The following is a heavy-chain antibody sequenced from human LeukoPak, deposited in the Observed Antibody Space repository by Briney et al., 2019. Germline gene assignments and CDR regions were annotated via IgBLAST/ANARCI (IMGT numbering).Heavy chain of an antibody. J-gene: IGHJ4*02. CDR3: ATSDPYGDSLIAS. CDR1: GFTFSGLA. D-gene: IGHD4-17*01. Sequence: GGSLRLSCAASGFTFSGLAMNWVRQAPGMGLEWISYISTVGTTKYYADSVKGRFTISRDNAKDSLYLQMNSLRAEDTGVYYCATSDPYGDSLIASWGQGTLVTVSS. CDR2: ISTVGTTK. V-gene: IGHV3-48*03.